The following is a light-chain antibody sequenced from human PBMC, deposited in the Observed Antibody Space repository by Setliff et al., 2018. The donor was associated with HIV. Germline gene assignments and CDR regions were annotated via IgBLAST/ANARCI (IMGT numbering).Light chain of an antibody. CDR1: SSDVGTYNF. V-gene: IGLV2-14*03. CDR2: DVS. CDR3: SSYTSSTPLYV. Sequence: QSALTQPASVSGSPGQSITISCTGTSSDVGTYNFVSWYQQHPGKAPKLMIYDVSNRPSGVSNRFSGSKSGNTASLTISGLQAEDEADYYCSSYTSSTPLYVFGTGTKVTV. J-gene: IGLJ1*01.